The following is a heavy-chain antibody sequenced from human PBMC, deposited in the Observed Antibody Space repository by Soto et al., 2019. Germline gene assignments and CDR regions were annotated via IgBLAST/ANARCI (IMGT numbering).Heavy chain of an antibody. CDR3: ARGAAGARYYFYAMDV. CDR2: ISSSSSTI. D-gene: IGHD6-13*01. V-gene: IGHV3-48*01. J-gene: IGHJ6*02. CDR1: GFTFSSYS. Sequence: GGSLRLSCAASGFTFSSYSMNWVRQAPGKGLEWVSYISSSSSTIYYADSVKGRFTISRDNAKNSLYLQMNSLRAEDTAVYYCARGAAGARYYFYAMDVWGQGTTVTVSS.